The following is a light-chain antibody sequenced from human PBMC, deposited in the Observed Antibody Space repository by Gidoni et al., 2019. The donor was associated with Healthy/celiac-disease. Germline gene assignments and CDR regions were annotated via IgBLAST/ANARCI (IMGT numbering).Light chain of an antibody. CDR2: KAS. V-gene: IGKV1-5*03. Sequence: DIQMTQSPSTLSASVGDRVTITCRASQSISSWLAWYQQKPGKAPKLLIYKASSLESGVPSRFSGSGSGTEVTLTISSLQPDDFATYYCQQYNSYSHTCGQGTKLEIK. J-gene: IGKJ2*01. CDR3: QQYNSYSHT. CDR1: QSISSW.